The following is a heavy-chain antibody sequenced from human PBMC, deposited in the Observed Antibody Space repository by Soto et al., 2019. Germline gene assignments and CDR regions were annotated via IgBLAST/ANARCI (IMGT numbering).Heavy chain of an antibody. J-gene: IGHJ6*02. Sequence: GGSLRLSCAASGFTFSSYAMHWVRQAPGKGLEWVAVISYDGSNKYYADSVKGRFTISRDNSKNTLYLQMNSLRAEDTAVYYCARGDYYGSGRYSGYWGQGTTVTVSS. CDR3: ARGDYYGSGRYSGY. D-gene: IGHD3-10*01. V-gene: IGHV3-30-3*01. CDR2: ISYDGSNK. CDR1: GFTFSSYA.